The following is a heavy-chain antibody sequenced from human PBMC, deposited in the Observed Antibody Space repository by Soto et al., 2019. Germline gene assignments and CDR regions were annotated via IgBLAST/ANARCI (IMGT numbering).Heavy chain of an antibody. CDR1: GFSISNYW. V-gene: IGHV3-7*05. D-gene: IGHD3-10*01. Sequence: EEQVVESGGGLVQPGGSLRLSCAASGFSISNYWMSWVRQAPGKGLEWVANIKEDGSEKNYVDSLKGRFTISRDNTKNSLYLQMKSLRADDTAGYYCANTVVRGLGTTVTVSS. CDR3: ANTVV. CDR2: IKEDGSEK. J-gene: IGHJ6*01.